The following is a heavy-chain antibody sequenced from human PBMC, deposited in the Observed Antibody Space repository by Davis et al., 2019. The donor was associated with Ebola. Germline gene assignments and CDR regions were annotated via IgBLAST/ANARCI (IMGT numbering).Heavy chain of an antibody. CDR2: ISSSSNYI. CDR1: GFTFSSNS. D-gene: IGHD6-19*01. Sequence: LSLTCAASGFTFSSNSMNWVRQAPGKGLEWVSFISSSSNYIYYADSVKGRFTVSRDNAKNSLYLQMNSLRADDTAVYYCEAVDVVAGVFYWGQGTLVTVSP. J-gene: IGHJ4*02. CDR3: EAVDVVAGVFY. V-gene: IGHV3-21*01.